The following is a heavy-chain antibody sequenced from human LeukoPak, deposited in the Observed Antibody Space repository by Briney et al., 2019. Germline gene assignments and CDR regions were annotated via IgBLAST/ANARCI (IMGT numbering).Heavy chain of an antibody. J-gene: IGHJ6*04. CDR1: GFTFSNAW. V-gene: IGHV3-15*01. CDR2: INSKSDGGTT. D-gene: IGHD3-10*01. CDR3: TTVVNYGSGRQV. Sequence: GGSLRLSCAASGFTFSNAWMSWVRQAPGKGLEWVGRINSKSDGGTTDYAAPVKGRFTISRDESKKTLYLQMNSLKTEDTAVYYCTTVVNYGSGRQVWGKGTTVTISS.